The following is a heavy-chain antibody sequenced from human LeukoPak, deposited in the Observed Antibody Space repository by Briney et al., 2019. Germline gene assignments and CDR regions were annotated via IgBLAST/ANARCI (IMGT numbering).Heavy chain of an antibody. CDR2: ISSSSSYI. CDR1: GFTFSSYS. CDR3: AKDLTSMIVPNDAFDI. D-gene: IGHD3-22*01. V-gene: IGHV3-21*04. Sequence: GGSLRLSCAASGFTFSSYSMNWVRQAPGKGLEWVSSISSSSSYIYYADSVKGRFTISRDNAKNSLYLQMNSLRAEDTALYYCAKDLTSMIVPNDAFDIWGQGTMVTVSS. J-gene: IGHJ3*02.